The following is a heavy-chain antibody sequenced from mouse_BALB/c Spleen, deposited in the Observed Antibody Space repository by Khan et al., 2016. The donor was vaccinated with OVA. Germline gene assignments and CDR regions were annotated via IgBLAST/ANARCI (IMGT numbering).Heavy chain of an antibody. J-gene: IGHJ3*01. CDR3: ARPYYGSAWFAY. CDR2: MWAGGST. CDR1: GFSLTSYG. D-gene: IGHD1-1*01. V-gene: IGHV2-9*02. Sequence: QVQLKQSGPGLVAPSQSLSIICTVSGFSLTSYGVHWVRQPPGKGLEWLGVMWAGGSTNYNSALMSRLSISIDNSKSQVSLKMNSLQTDDTAMYYCARPYYGSAWFAYWGQGTLVTVSA.